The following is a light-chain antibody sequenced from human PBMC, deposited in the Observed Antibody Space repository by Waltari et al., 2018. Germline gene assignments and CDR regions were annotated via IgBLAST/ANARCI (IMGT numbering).Light chain of an antibody. CDR1: QDIRNY. CDR3: QQFESYPRT. V-gene: IGKV1-9*01. CDR2: AAS. J-gene: IGKJ3*01. Sequence: ILLTQSPSFLSASVGDRISITCRASQDIRNYLAWLQQKPGKAPKVLIYAASSLQSGVPARFSGSGSGAEFTLTISSLQPEDFATYYLQQFESYPRTFGPGTAVDIK.